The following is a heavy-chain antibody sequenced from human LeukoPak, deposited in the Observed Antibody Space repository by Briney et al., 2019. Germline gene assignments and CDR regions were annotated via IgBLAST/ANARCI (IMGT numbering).Heavy chain of an antibody. CDR2: ISGSGDTI. CDR3: ARDSFFDGNYGADYFDC. V-gene: IGHV3-48*03. J-gene: IGHJ4*02. D-gene: IGHD4-11*01. Sequence: GGPLRLSCAASGFNFRSYEMNWVRQAPGKGLEWLSYISGSGDTIYYADSVKGRFTISRDNAKNSLSLQMNSLRAEDTAIYYCARDSFFDGNYGADYFDCWGQGTLVTVSS. CDR1: GFNFRSYE.